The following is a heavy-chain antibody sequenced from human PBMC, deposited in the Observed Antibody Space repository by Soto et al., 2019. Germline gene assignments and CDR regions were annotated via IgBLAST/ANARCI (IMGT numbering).Heavy chain of an antibody. D-gene: IGHD6-13*01. V-gene: IGHV4-61*05. J-gene: IGHJ4*02. Sequence: PSETLSLTCIVSGGSISSKTHYWGWIRQPPGKGLEWIGYIYYSGSTNYNPSLKSRVTISVDTSKNQFSLNLSSVTAADTAVYNCAGELWSSSWSFVDYWGQEPLATFPS. CDR1: GGSISSKTHY. CDR2: IYYSGST. CDR3: AGELWSSSWSFVDY.